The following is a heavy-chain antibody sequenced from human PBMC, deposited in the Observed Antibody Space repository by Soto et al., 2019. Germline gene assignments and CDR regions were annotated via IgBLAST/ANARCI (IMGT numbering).Heavy chain of an antibody. V-gene: IGHV3-30*03. CDR1: GFTFSSYG. CDR3: APWFGAFDY. D-gene: IGHD3-10*01. J-gene: IGHJ4*02. Sequence: GGSLILSCAASGFTFSSYGMHWVRQAPGKGLEWVAVISYDGSNKYYADSVKGRFTISRDNSKNTLYLQMNSLRAEDTAVYYCAPWFGAFDYWGQGTLVTVSS. CDR2: ISYDGSNK.